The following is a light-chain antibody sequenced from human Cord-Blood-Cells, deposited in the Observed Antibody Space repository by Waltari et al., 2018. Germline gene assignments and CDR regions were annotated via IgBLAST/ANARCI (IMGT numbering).Light chain of an antibody. CDR3: SSYAGSNNYV. V-gene: IGLV2-8*01. CDR1: SSDVGGYNY. Sequence: QSALTQPPSASGSPGQSVTISCTGTSSDVGGYNYVSWYQQHPGKAPKLMIYEVSKRPSGVPDRVSGSKAGNTASLTVSGLPAEDEADYYCSSYAGSNNYVFGTGTKVTVL. CDR2: EVS. J-gene: IGLJ1*01.